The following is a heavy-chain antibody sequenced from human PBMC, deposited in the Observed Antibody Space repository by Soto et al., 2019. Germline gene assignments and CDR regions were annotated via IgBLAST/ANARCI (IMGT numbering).Heavy chain of an antibody. V-gene: IGHV2-70*11. CDR1: GFSLSTSLMC. CDR3: ARTETGGYSPY. Sequence: SGPTLVNPTQTLTLTCTFSGFSLSTSLMCVSWIRQPPGKALEWLGRIDWDDAKYYRTSLKTRLTISKDTSKSQVVLTMTNMDPVDTATYYCARTETGGYSPYWGQGTLVTVSS. D-gene: IGHD5-12*01. CDR2: IDWDDAK. J-gene: IGHJ4*02.